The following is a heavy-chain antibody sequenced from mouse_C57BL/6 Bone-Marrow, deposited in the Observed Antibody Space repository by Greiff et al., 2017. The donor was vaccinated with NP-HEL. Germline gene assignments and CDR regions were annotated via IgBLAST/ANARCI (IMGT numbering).Heavy chain of an antibody. CDR3: ASTGYYFDY. J-gene: IGHJ2*01. CDR1: GYTFTSYW. Sequence: VKLQESGAELAKPGASVKLSCKASGYTFTSYWMHWVKQRPGQGLEWIGYINPSSGYTKYNQKFKGKATLTVDQSSSTAYMQLNSLTSEDSAVYYCASTGYYFDYWGQGTTLTVSS. CDR2: INPSSGYT. V-gene: IGHV1-7*01.